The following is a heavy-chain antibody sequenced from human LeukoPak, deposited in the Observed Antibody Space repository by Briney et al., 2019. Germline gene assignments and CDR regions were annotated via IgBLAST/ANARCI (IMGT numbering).Heavy chain of an antibody. CDR3: ARDKSAAGTLLYYYGMDV. D-gene: IGHD6-13*01. V-gene: IGHV3-11*01. CDR2: ISSSGSTI. J-gene: IGHJ6*02. CDR1: GFTFSDYY. Sequence: PRGSLRLSCAASGFTFSDYYMSWLRQAPGKGLEWVSYISSSGSTIYYADSVKGRFTISRDNAKNSLYLQMNSLRAEDTAVYYCARDKSAAGTLLYYYGMDVWGQGTTLSVSS.